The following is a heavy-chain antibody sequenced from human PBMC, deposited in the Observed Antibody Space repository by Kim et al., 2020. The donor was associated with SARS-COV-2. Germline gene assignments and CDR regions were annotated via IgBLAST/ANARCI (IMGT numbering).Heavy chain of an antibody. J-gene: IGHJ6*02. Sequence: GGSLRLSCAASGFTFSDYYMSWIRQAPGKGLEWVSYISSSGSTIYYADSVKGRFTISRDNAKNSLYLQMNSLRAEDTAVYYCARDYSRRLLWFGERPVYYYYYGMDVWGQGTTVTVSS. CDR3: ARDYSRRLLWFGERPVYYYYYGMDV. V-gene: IGHV3-11*01. D-gene: IGHD3-10*01. CDR2: ISSSGSTI. CDR1: GFTFSDYY.